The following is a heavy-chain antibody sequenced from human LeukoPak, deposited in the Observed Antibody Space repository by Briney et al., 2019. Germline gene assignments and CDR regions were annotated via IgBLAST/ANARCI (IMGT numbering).Heavy chain of an antibody. CDR2: IYYSGTT. Sequence: SETLSLTCTVSGGSISSSNYYWGWIRQPPGKGLEWIGSIYYSGTTYYSSSLKSRVIISVDTSKNQFSLKLSSVTATDTAVYYCARHEAQDFNYWGQGTLVTVSS. J-gene: IGHJ4*02. V-gene: IGHV4-39*01. CDR3: ARHEAQDFNY. CDR1: GGSISSSNYY.